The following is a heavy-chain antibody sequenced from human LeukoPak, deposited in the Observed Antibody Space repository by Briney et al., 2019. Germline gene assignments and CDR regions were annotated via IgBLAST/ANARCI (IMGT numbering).Heavy chain of an antibody. V-gene: IGHV3-15*01. J-gene: IGHJ4*02. D-gene: IGHD5-24*01. CDR2: IKSKTDGGTT. Sequence: GGSLRLSCAASGLTFSSYAMSWVRQAPGKGLEWVGRIKSKTDGGTTDYAAPVKGRFTISRDDSKNTLYLQMNSLKTEDTAVYYCTTFPHGYNYEDLDYWGQGTLVTVSS. CDR3: TTFPHGYNYEDLDY. CDR1: GLTFSSYA.